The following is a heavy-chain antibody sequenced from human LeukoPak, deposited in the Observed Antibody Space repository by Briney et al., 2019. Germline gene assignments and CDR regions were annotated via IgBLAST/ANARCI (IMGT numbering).Heavy chain of an antibody. CDR3: ARQYDSSGYYYPFDY. D-gene: IGHD3-22*01. CDR1: GFTFSSYA. CDR2: ISSNGGST. Sequence: GGSLRLSCAASGFTFSSYAMHWVRQAPGKGPEYVSAISSNGGSTYYANSVKGRFTISRDNSKNTLYLQMGSLRAEDMAVYYCARQYDSSGYYYPFDYWGQGTLVTVSS. V-gene: IGHV3-64*01. J-gene: IGHJ4*02.